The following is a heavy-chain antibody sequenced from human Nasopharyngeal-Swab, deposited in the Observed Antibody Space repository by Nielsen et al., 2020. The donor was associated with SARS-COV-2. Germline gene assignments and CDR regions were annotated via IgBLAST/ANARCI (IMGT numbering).Heavy chain of an antibody. J-gene: IGHJ4*02. CDR3: AKDVGDSLYYFDY. V-gene: IGHV3-43*01. D-gene: IGHD4-17*01. CDR2: ISWDGGST. CDR1: GFTFDDYT. Sequence: GESLKISCAASGFTFDDYTMHWVRQAPGKGLEWVSLISWDGGSTYYADSVKGRFTISRDNSKNSLYLQMNSLRTEDTALYYRAKDVGDSLYYFDYWGQGTLVTVSS.